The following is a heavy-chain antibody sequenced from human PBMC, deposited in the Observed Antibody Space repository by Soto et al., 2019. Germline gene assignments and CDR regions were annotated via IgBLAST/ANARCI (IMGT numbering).Heavy chain of an antibody. CDR2: IYYSGST. J-gene: IGHJ5*02. CDR3: ARDMSDYYDSSGTEIFDP. CDR1: GGSISSGGYY. Sequence: QVQLQESGPGLVKPSQTLSLTCTVSGGSISSGGYYWSWIRQHPGKGLDWIGYIYYSGSTSYNPSLKRRVTISVDTAKNQFSLKLSSVAAADTAGYYCARDMSDYYDSSGTEIFDPWGQGTLVTVSS. V-gene: IGHV4-31*03. D-gene: IGHD3-22*01.